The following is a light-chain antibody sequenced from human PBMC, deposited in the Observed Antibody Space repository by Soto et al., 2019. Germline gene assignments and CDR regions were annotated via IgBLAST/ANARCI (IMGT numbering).Light chain of an antibody. CDR1: QSISSW. CDR2: KAS. V-gene: IGKV1-5*03. CDR3: QQYNRYSWT. J-gene: IGKJ1*01. Sequence: DIQMTQSPSTLSASVGDRVTITCRASQSISSWLAWYQQRPGKAPKLLIHKASSLESGVPSRFSGSGSGTEFTLTISSRQPDDFATYYCQQYNRYSWTVGQGTKVEI.